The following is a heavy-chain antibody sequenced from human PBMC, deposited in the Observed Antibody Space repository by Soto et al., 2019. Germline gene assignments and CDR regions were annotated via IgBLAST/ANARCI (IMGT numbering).Heavy chain of an antibody. D-gene: IGHD5-12*01. V-gene: IGHV6-1*01. CDR2: TYYKSRWFN. Sequence: SQTLPLTCAHFGGNVSNNRRGWNWGRQIPSRGLEGLGRTYYKSRWFNNYAVSVKSRITINPDTSQNQFSLHLDSVTPEDTAVYFCARGSWDDVSGHYYMDVWGKGTTVTVAS. CDR3: ARGSWDDVSGHYYMDV. CDR1: GGNVSNNRRG. J-gene: IGHJ6*03.